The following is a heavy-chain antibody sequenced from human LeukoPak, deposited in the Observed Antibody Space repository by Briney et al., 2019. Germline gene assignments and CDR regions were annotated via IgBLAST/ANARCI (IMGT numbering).Heavy chain of an antibody. V-gene: IGHV1-8*01. CDR1: GYTFTSYD. CDR2: MNPNSGNT. J-gene: IGHJ4*02. CDR3: ARVGGYYVGYDY. Sequence: ASVTVSCKASGYTFTSYDINWVRQAQGQGIEWMGWMNPNSGNTGYAKKFQGRVTMTRNTSISTAYMELSSLRSEDTAVYYCARVGGYYVGYDYWGQGTLVTVSS. D-gene: IGHD3-3*01.